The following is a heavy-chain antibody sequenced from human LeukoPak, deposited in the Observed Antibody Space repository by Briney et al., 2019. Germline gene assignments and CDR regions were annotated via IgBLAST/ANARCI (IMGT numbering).Heavy chain of an antibody. Sequence: ASVKVSCKASGYTFTGYYMHWVRQAPGQGLEWMGWINPNSGGTNYAQKFQGRVTMTTDTSTSTAYMELRSLRSDDTAVYYCARSYSGSYSGDYWGQGTLVTVSS. CDR2: INPNSGGT. CDR1: GYTFTGYY. CDR3: ARSYSGSYSGDY. D-gene: IGHD1-26*01. J-gene: IGHJ4*02. V-gene: IGHV1-2*02.